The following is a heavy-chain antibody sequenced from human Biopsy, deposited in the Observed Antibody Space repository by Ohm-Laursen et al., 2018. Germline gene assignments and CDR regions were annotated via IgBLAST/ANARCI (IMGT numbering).Heavy chain of an antibody. Sequence: SSVKVSCKTSAGTFDSYGVTWVRQAPGQGLEWMGRIIPILRTTTYAPKFQGRVTFTADKSSSTAYLELSSLTSEDTAMFYCAREAIVYQLPCDDWGQGTLVTVSS. CDR1: AGTFDSYG. J-gene: IGHJ4*02. D-gene: IGHD6-19*01. V-gene: IGHV1-69*04. CDR3: AREAIVYQLPCDD. CDR2: IIPILRTT.